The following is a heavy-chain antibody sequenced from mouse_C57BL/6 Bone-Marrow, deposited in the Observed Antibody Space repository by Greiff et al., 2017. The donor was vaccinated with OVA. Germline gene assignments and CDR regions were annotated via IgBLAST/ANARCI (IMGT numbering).Heavy chain of an antibody. CDR1: GYSITSGYY. Sequence: DVKLQESGPGLVKPSQSLSLTCSVTGYSITSGYYWNWIRQFPGNKLEWMGYISYDGSNNYNPSLKNRISITRDTSKNQFFLKLNSVTTEDTATYYCALFPWYFDVWGTGTTVTVSS. J-gene: IGHJ1*03. CDR3: ALFPWYFDV. CDR2: ISYDGSN. V-gene: IGHV3-6*01.